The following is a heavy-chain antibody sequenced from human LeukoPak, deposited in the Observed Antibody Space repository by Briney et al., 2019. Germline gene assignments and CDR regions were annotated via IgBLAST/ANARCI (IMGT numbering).Heavy chain of an antibody. CDR3: ATYRQVLLPYES. D-gene: IGHD2-8*02. Sequence: GGSLRLSCEASGFTFSTFAMIWVRQPPGKGLEWVSSIFPSGGEIHYADSVRGRFTISRDNSKSTLSLQMNSLRAEDTAIYYCATYRQVLLPYESWGQGTLVTVSS. V-gene: IGHV3-23*01. CDR1: GFTFSTFA. J-gene: IGHJ5*02. CDR2: IFPSGGEI.